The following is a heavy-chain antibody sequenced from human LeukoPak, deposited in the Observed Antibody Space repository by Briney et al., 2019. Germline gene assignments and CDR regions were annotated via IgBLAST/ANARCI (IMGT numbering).Heavy chain of an antibody. CDR1: GFTFSTYD. CDR3: ARDSITGDNSLDY. D-gene: IGHD7-27*01. V-gene: IGHV3-33*05. J-gene: IGHJ4*02. CDR2: ILGGGSKA. Sequence: GTSLRLSCAASGFTFSTYDMQWVRQAPGKGLEWVAVILGGGSKAHYADSVRGRFTVSRDNSKNTLYLQMNSLRAEDTAVYYCARDSITGDNSLDYWGRGTLVTVSS.